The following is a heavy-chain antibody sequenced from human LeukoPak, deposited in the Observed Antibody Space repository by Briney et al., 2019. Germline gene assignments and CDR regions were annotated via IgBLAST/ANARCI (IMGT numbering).Heavy chain of an antibody. CDR2: IHDNGRT. V-gene: IGHV4-59*01. D-gene: IGHD5-12*01. CDR3: ARVGGYSGFY. CDR1: GGPISGYF. Sequence: SETLSLTCTVSGGPISGYFWSWIRQPPGKGLEWIGYIHDNGRTTYNPSLRSRVSISVDTSKSQFSLKLNSLTTTDTAVYYCARVGGYSGFYWGQGTLVTVSS. J-gene: IGHJ4*02.